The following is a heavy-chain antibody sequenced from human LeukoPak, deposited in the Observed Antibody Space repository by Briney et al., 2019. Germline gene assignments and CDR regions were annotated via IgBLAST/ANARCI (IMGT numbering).Heavy chain of an antibody. CDR2: MNEDGSEK. CDR3: ARDRGYSNFDY. Sequence: GGSLRLSCAASGFVFSNYWMSWVRQAPGKGLEWVANMNEDGSEKNYVDSVKGRFTISRDNAQDSLYLQMNSLRAEDTAVYYCARDRGYSNFDYWGQGTLLTVSS. V-gene: IGHV3-7*01. CDR1: GFVFSNYW. D-gene: IGHD4-11*01. J-gene: IGHJ4*02.